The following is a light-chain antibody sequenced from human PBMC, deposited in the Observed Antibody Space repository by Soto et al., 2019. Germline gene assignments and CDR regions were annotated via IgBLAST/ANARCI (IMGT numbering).Light chain of an antibody. CDR2: DAS. CDR3: QQYNPYSPWT. CDR1: QNISRW. V-gene: IGKV1-5*01. J-gene: IGKJ1*01. Sequence: DIQMIQSPSTLSASVGDRVTITCRASQNISRWLAWYQQKPGKAPKLLIYDASTLESGVPSRFSGSGYGTEFTLTISSLQPDDFATYYCQQYNPYSPWTFGQGTKVDIK.